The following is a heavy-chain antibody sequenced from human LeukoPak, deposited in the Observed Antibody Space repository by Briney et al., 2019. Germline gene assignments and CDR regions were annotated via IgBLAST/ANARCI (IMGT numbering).Heavy chain of an antibody. CDR2: ITAGRGET. Sequence: LRASVKVSCKASGYTFTDYALHWVRQAPGQSLEWMGWITAGRGETRYSQEFQRRITFTRDTSASTVYMDLSDLRSEDTAVYYCARGGKQWRGGNYFDSWGQGTLVAVSS. D-gene: IGHD6-19*01. J-gene: IGHJ4*02. CDR3: ARGGKQWRGGNYFDS. V-gene: IGHV1-3*03. CDR1: GYTFTDYA.